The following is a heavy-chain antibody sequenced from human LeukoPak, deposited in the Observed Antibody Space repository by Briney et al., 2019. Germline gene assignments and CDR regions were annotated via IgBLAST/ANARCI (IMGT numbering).Heavy chain of an antibody. Sequence: GGSLRLSCATSDFTVSDNYMSWVRQAPGRGLEWVSVISDGGVTYYADSVKGRFTISRDDSNDTLYLQMNSLRPEDTAVYYCGGSGSYYTPSYYWGQGALVTVSS. CDR2: ISDGGVT. CDR3: GGSGSYYTPSYY. D-gene: IGHD3-10*01. V-gene: IGHV3-53*01. CDR1: DFTVSDNY. J-gene: IGHJ4*02.